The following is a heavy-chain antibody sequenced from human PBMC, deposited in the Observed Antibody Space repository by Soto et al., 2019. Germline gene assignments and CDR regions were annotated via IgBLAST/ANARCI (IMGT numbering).Heavy chain of an antibody. Sequence: PGGSLRLSCAASGFTFSSYAMSWVRQAPGKGLEWVSAISGSGGSTYYADSVKGRFTISRDNSKNTLYLQMNSLRAEDTAVYYCAKADYYDSSGYYSASVYWGQGTLVTVSS. D-gene: IGHD3-22*01. CDR3: AKADYYDSSGYYSASVY. CDR2: ISGSGGST. V-gene: IGHV3-23*01. CDR1: GFTFSSYA. J-gene: IGHJ4*02.